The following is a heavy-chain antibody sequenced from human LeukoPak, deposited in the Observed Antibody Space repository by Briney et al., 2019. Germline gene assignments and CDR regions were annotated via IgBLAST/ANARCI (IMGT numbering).Heavy chain of an antibody. Sequence: SETLSLTCTVSGGSISSDNYQWSWIRQPPGKGLEWIGYTNYSGSTYYNPSLKSRVTISVDTSKNHFSLRLSSVTAADTAVYYCARYGSGSTWFDPWGQGTLVTVSS. CDR1: GGSISSDNYQ. CDR3: ARYGSGSTWFDP. V-gene: IGHV4-30-4*01. D-gene: IGHD3-10*01. CDR2: TNYSGST. J-gene: IGHJ5*02.